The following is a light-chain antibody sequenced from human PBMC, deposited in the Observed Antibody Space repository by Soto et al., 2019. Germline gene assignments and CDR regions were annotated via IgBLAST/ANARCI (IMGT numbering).Light chain of an antibody. CDR2: DAS. V-gene: IGKV1-5*01. J-gene: IGKJ1*01. Sequence: DIEMTQSRSTLAASVADRFTITCLATQDIAIYLAWYQQKPGKAPKLLIYDASSLESGVPSRFSGSGSGTEFTLTITSLQPDDFATYYCQQYNSYPWTFGQGTKVDI. CDR3: QQYNSYPWT. CDR1: QDIAIY.